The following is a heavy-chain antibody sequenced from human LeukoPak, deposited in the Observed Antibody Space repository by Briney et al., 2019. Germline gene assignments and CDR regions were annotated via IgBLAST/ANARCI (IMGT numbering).Heavy chain of an antibody. J-gene: IGHJ4*02. V-gene: IGHV3-7*01. CDR3: ATDRGWRTSGYYLYYFEY. D-gene: IGHD3-3*01. CDR1: GFIFTNYS. CDR2: IKHDGSGK. Sequence: GGSLRLSCAASGFIFTNYSMSWVRQAPGKGLEWVASIKHDGSGKYYVDSVRGRFTISRDNTMNSLYLQMSSLRAEDTAVYYCATDRGWRTSGYYLYYFEYWGQGTLVTYSS.